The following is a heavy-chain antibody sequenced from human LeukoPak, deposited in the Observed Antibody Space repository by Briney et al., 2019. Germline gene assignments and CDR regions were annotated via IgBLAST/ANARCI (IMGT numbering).Heavy chain of an antibody. CDR2: ISSSSDVI. D-gene: IGHD2-15*01. V-gene: IGHV3-21*01. J-gene: IGHJ4*02. CDR3: ARDRGVDY. Sequence: GGSLRLSCAASGFTFSSYTMNWVSQAPGKGLEWVSSISSSSDVIYNTDSVKGRFTISRDNAKNSVYLQMNSLRAEDTAVYYGARDRGVDYWGQGTLVTVSS. CDR1: GFTFSSYT.